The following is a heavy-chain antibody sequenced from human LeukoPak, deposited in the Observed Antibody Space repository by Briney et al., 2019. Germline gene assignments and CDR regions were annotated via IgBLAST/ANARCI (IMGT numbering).Heavy chain of an antibody. V-gene: IGHV3-23*01. J-gene: IGHJ4*02. D-gene: IGHD2-2*01. CDR3: AKTVVPDSPAPGVSY. Sequence: GGSLRLSCAASGFTFSSYAMSWVRQAPGKGLEWVSAIIGSGGSTYYADSVKGRVTISRDNSKNTLYLQMNSLRAEDTAVYYCAKTVVPDSPAPGVSYWGQGTLVTVSS. CDR2: IIGSGGST. CDR1: GFTFSSYA.